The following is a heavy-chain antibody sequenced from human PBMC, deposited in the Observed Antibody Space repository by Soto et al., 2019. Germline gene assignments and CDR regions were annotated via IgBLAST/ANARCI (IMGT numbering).Heavy chain of an antibody. Sequence: QVQLVQSGAEVKKPGASVKVSCKASGYTFTSYGISWVRQAPGQGLEWMGWISAYNGNTNYAQKLQGRVTMTTDTSTSTAYMELRSLRSDDTAVYYCARGTSAGGSESWGTWFDPWGQGTMVTVSS. J-gene: IGHJ5*02. CDR2: ISAYNGNT. D-gene: IGHD3-10*01. V-gene: IGHV1-18*01. CDR1: GYTFTSYG. CDR3: ARGTSAGGSESWGTWFDP.